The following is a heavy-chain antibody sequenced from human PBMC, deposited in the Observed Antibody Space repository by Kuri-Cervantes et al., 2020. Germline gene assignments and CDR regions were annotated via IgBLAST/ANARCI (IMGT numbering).Heavy chain of an antibody. CDR2: INHRGST. J-gene: IGHJ6*04. CDR3: ARGGAIYFWLDV. D-gene: IGHD2/OR15-2a*01. V-gene: IGHV4-34*01. CDR1: GGSFSGYY. Sequence: GSLRLSCAVYGGSFSGYYWSWIRQPPGKGLEWIGEINHRGSTNYNPSLKSRVTISVDTSKNQFSLKLTSVTAADTAVYYCARGGAIYFWLDVWGKGTTVTVSS.